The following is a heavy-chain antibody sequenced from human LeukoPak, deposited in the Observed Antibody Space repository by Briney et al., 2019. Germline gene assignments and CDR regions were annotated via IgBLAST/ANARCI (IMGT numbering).Heavy chain of an antibody. J-gene: IGHJ4*02. V-gene: IGHV1-2*02. CDR2: INPNSGGT. D-gene: IGHD3-22*01. CDR3: AREGYDSSGYYPFDY. Sequence: ASVKVSCKASGYTFTGYYMHWVRQAPGQGLEWMGWINPNSGGTNYAQKFQGRVTMTRDTSTSTAYMELRSLRSDDTAVYYCAREGYDSSGYYPFDYWGQGTLVTVSS. CDR1: GYTFTGYY.